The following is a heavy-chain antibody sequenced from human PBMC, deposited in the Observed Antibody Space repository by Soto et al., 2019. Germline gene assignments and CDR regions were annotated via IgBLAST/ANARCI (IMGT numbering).Heavy chain of an antibody. V-gene: IGHV1-69*01. CDR3: ARDGTLYDSSAYYYLY. CDR1: GGTFSRYT. CDR2: ITPMFGTP. D-gene: IGHD3-22*01. Sequence: QVQLVQSGAEVKKPGSSVKVSCKASGGTFSRYTITWVRQAPGQGLEWMGGITPMFGTPNYAQKFQGRVTITADESTSTAYMELSSLRSEDTAMYDGARDGTLYDSSAYYYLYWGQGTLVTVSS. J-gene: IGHJ4*02.